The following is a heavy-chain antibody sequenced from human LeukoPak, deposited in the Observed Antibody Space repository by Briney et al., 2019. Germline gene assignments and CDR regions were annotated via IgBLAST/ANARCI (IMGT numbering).Heavy chain of an antibody. CDR2: ISAYTGDP. Sequence: ASVKVSCKASGGTFSSYAISWVRQAPGQGLEWMGWISAYTGDPNYPQNLQGRVIMTTDTSTSTAYLELRSLRSDDTAVYYCARSPTGHYGSSGYFPYYFDYWGQGTLVTASS. J-gene: IGHJ4*02. CDR3: ARSPTGHYGSSGYFPYYFDY. V-gene: IGHV1-18*01. CDR1: GGTFSSYA. D-gene: IGHD3-22*01.